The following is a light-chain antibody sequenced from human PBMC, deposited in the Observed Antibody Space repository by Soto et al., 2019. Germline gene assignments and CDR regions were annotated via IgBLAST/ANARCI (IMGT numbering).Light chain of an antibody. J-gene: IGLJ2*01. CDR3: AAWDDALGGLVV. CDR1: TSNIGINT. V-gene: IGLV1-44*01. Sequence: QSVLTQPPSVSGTPGQRVSISCSGSTSNIGINTVNWYQQLPGTAPKLLIYSNTQRPSGVPERFSGSESGTSASLAISGLRSEDEADYYCAAWDDALGGLVVFGGGTKVTVL. CDR2: SNT.